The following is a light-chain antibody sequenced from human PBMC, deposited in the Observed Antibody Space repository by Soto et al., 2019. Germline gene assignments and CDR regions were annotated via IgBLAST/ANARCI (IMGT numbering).Light chain of an antibody. Sequence: EIPLTQSPSSLAASVVERLTLTCRASRNVSIYLNWYQHKPGKGPTLLIHATSNLQIGVPSRFSGSGSGTEFTLTISSLEPEDFGTYYCQQSYKMPSFGQGTRLEIK. CDR1: RNVSIY. CDR3: QQSYKMPS. J-gene: IGKJ5*01. V-gene: IGKV1-39*01. CDR2: ATS.